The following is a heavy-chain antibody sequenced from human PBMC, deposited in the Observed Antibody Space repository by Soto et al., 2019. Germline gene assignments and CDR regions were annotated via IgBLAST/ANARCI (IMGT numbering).Heavy chain of an antibody. CDR3: ARTPYYFDSGSYSDY. J-gene: IGHJ4*02. CDR1: GGSISIYY. Sequence: PSETLSLTCTVSGGSISIYYWSWIRQPPGKGLEWIGYIYYSGTTNYNPSLKSRVTISVDTSKNQFSLKLTSVTAADTAVYYCARTPYYFDSGSYSDYWGQGKFVTVSS. CDR2: IYYSGTT. V-gene: IGHV4-59*01. D-gene: IGHD3-10*01.